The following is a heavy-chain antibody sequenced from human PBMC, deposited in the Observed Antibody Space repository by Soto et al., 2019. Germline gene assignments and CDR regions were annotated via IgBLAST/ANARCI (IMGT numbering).Heavy chain of an antibody. CDR2: IYYSGTI. V-gene: IGHV4-59*01. CDR1: GNSISGYY. D-gene: IGHD6-25*01. CDR3: ARSVVPAAPFDF. Sequence: PSETLSLTCTVSGNSISGYYWNWIRQPPGKGLEWIGYIYYSGTINYSPSIKSRLNISVDTSKNQLSLKLNSVTAADTAVYYCARSVVPAAPFDFWGQG. J-gene: IGHJ4*02.